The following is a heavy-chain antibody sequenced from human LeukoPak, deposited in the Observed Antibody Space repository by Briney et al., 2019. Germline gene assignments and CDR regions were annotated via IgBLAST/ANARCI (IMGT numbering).Heavy chain of an antibody. CDR2: MYYSGST. J-gene: IGHJ4*02. CDR1: GGSISSYY. D-gene: IGHD2-15*01. V-gene: IGHV4-59*01. CDR3: AREIVVVVAATERLSDY. Sequence: SETLSLTCTVSGGSISSYYWSWIRQPPGKGLEWIGYMYYSGSTNYNPSLKSRVTMSVDTSKNHFSLKMSSVTAADTAVYYCAREIVVVVAATERLSDYWGQGTLVTVSS.